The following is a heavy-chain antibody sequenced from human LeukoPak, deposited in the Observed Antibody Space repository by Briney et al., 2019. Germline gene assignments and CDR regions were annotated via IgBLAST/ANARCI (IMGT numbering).Heavy chain of an antibody. V-gene: IGHV1-69*05. J-gene: IGHJ4*02. CDR2: IIPIFGTA. CDR1: GGTFSSYA. CDR3: ARCGSGSTSCSPAY. D-gene: IGHD2-2*01. Sequence: SVKVSCKASGGTFSSYAISWVRQAPGQGLEWMGRIIPIFGTANYAQKFQGRVTITTDESTSTAYMELSSLRSEDTAVYYCARCGSGSTSCSPAYWGQGTLVTVSS.